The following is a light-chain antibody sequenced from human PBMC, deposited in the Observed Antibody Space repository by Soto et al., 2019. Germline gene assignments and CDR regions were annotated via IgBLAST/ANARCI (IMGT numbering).Light chain of an antibody. J-gene: IGLJ3*02. CDR3: QAYDYSLTASV. V-gene: IGLV2-14*03. CDR1: SSDVGGSNF. CDR2: DVA. Sequence: QSALTQPASVSASPGQSITISCTGTSSDVGGSNFVSWYQQHPGKPPKLIIYDVATRPSGVPERFSGSKSGTSASLAITGLQAEDEADYYCQAYDYSLTASVFGGGTKLTVL.